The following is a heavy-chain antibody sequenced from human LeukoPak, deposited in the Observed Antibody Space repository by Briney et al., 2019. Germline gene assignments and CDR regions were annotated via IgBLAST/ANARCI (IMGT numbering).Heavy chain of an antibody. CDR2: ISGSGGST. D-gene: IGHD3-10*01. CDR1: GFTFSSYA. Sequence: GGSLRLSCAASGFTFSSYAMSWVRQAPGEGLEWVSAISGSGGSTYYADSVKGRFTISRDTSKNTLYLQMNRVRSEDTAVYCCAKGSGPWFGDFNLYYWGQGILVTVS. CDR3: AKGSGPWFGDFNLYY. J-gene: IGHJ4*02. V-gene: IGHV3-23*01.